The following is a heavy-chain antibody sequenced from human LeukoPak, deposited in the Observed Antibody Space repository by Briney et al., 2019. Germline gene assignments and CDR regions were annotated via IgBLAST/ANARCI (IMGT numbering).Heavy chain of an antibody. Sequence: PSETLSLTCAVYGGSFSGYYWSWIRQPPGKGLEWIGEINHSGSTNYNPSLKSRVTISVDTSKNQFSLKLSSVTAADTAVYYCARAGHYDFWSGYYWFDPWGQGTLVTVSS. CDR3: ARAGHYDFWSGYYWFDP. CDR1: GGSFSGYY. J-gene: IGHJ5*02. V-gene: IGHV4-34*01. D-gene: IGHD3-3*01. CDR2: INHSGST.